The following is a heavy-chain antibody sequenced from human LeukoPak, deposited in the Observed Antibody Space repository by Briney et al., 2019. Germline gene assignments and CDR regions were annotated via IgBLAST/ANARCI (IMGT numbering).Heavy chain of an antibody. J-gene: IGHJ4*02. D-gene: IGHD5-18*01. V-gene: IGHV3-48*01. CDR3: AKDRTWIQPRDFDY. CDR2: ISSSSSTI. CDR1: GFTFSSHS. Sequence: GGSLRLSCAASGFTFSSHSMNWVRQAPGKGLEWVSYISSSSSTIYYADSVKGRFTISRDNSKNTLYLQMNSLRAEDTAVYYCAKDRTWIQPRDFDYWGQGTLVTVSS.